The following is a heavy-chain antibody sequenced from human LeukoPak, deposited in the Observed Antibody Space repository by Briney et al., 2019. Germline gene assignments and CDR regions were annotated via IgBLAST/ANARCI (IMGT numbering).Heavy chain of an antibody. V-gene: IGHV3-33*01. CDR3: AREGPEYSYKDY. J-gene: IGHJ4*02. CDR2: IWYDGSNK. CDR1: GFTFSSYG. Sequence: PGRSLRLSCAASGFTFSSYGMHWVRQAPGKGLEWVAVIWYDGSNKYYADSVKGRFTISRDNSKNTLYLQMNSLRAEDTAVYYCAREGPEYSYKDYWGQGTLVTVSS. D-gene: IGHD5-18*01.